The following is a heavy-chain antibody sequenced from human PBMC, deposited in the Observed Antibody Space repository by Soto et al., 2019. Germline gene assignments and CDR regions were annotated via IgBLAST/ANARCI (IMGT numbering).Heavy chain of an antibody. J-gene: IGHJ3*02. Sequence: QVQLVQSGAEVKKPGASVKVSCKASGYTFTSYGISWVRQAPGQGLEWMGWISAYNGNTNYAQKLQGRVLLTTDTSTSADYMELRSLRSEETAVYYCARDWSSSYGDYGGRGAFDIWGQGTMVTVSS. D-gene: IGHD4-17*01. CDR2: ISAYNGNT. V-gene: IGHV1-18*01. CDR1: GYTFTSYG. CDR3: ARDWSSSYGDYGGRGAFDI.